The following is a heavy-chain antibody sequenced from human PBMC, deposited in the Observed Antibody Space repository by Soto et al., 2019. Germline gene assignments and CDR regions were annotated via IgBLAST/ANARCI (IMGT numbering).Heavy chain of an antibody. D-gene: IGHD3-10*01. V-gene: IGHV1-46*01. J-gene: IGHJ6*02. CDR1: GYTFTSYY. Sequence: ASVKVSCKASGYTFTSYYMHWVRQAPGQGLEWMGIINPSGGSTSYAQKFQGRVTMTRDTSTSTVYMELSSLRSEDTAVYYCARPRLGFGDLLYGMDVWGQGTTVTVSS. CDR3: ARPRLGFGDLLYGMDV. CDR2: INPSGGST.